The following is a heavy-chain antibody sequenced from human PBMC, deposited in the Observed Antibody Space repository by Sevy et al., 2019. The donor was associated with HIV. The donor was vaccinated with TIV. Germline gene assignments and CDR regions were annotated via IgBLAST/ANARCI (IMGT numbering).Heavy chain of an antibody. V-gene: IGHV1-46*03. Sequence: ASVKVSCKASGYTFTSYYMYWVRQAPGQGLEWMGIINPSGGSTTYPQTFQGRVTMTRDTSTSTVYMELSSLRSEDTAVYYCARDRYSGYGFDYWGQGTLVTVSS. CDR3: ARDRYSGYGFDY. D-gene: IGHD5-12*01. CDR1: GYTFTSYY. J-gene: IGHJ4*02. CDR2: INPSGGST.